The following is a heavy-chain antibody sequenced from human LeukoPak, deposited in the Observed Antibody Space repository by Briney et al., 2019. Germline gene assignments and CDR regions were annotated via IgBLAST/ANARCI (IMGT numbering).Heavy chain of an antibody. V-gene: IGHV1-18*01. Sequence: GASVKVSCKASGYTFTSYGISWVRQAPGQGLEWMGWISAYNGNTDYAQKLQGRVTMTTDTSTSTAYMELRSLRSDDTAVYYCARDYVWGSYRLGFDYWGQGTLVTVSS. J-gene: IGHJ4*02. D-gene: IGHD3-16*02. CDR2: ISAYNGNT. CDR1: GYTFTSYG. CDR3: ARDYVWGSYRLGFDY.